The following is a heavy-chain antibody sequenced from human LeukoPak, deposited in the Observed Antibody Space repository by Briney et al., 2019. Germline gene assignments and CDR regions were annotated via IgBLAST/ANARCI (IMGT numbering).Heavy chain of an antibody. V-gene: IGHV4-59*01. D-gene: IGHD6-6*01. CDR1: GGSISRYS. Sequence: SETLSLTCTVSGGSISRYSWHWIRQPPGKGLEWIGYIHYSGSTNYNPSLKSRVIISVDTSKNQFSLKLSSVTAADTAVYYCARDRDSSSRDAFDIWGQGTMVTVSS. J-gene: IGHJ3*02. CDR3: ARDRDSSSRDAFDI. CDR2: IHYSGST.